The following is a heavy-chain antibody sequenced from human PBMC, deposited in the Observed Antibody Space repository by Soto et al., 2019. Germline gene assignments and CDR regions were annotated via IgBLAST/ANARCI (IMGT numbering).Heavy chain of an antibody. Sequence: QVQLQQWGAGLLKPSETLSLTCAVYGGSFSGYYWSWIRQPPGKGLEWIGEINHSGSTNYNPSLKSRVTISVDTSKNEFSLKLTSVTAADTAVYYCARRVDHYDSSGDANDIWGQGTMVTVSS. D-gene: IGHD3-22*01. CDR1: GGSFSGYY. V-gene: IGHV4-34*01. CDR3: ARRVDHYDSSGDANDI. J-gene: IGHJ3*02. CDR2: INHSGST.